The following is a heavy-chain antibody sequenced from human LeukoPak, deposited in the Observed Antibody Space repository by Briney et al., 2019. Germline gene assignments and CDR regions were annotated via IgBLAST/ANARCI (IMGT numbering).Heavy chain of an antibody. CDR1: GGSISSYY. V-gene: IGHV4-30-4*01. CDR3: ARDCSSTSCRPN. CDR2: IYYSGST. D-gene: IGHD2-2*01. Sequence: SETLSLTCTVSGGSISSYYWSWIRQPPGKGLEWIAHIYYSGSTYYNPSRKSRVTISVDTSKNQFSLKLSSVTAADTAVYYCARDCSSTSCRPNWGQGTLVTVSS. J-gene: IGHJ1*01.